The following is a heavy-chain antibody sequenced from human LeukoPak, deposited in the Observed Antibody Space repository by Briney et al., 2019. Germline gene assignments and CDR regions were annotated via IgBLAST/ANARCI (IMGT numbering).Heavy chain of an antibody. CDR1: GGSFSNYY. CDR2: INDSGRT. J-gene: IGHJ6*03. CDR3: ARRWNYGRNYYIDV. V-gene: IGHV4-34*01. Sequence: SETLSLTCAVYGGSFSNYYWSWIRQPPGKGLEWIGEINDSGRTNYNPSLMSRVTVSVDTSKNQFSLRLTSMTATDTAVYYCARRWNYGRNYYIDVWGNGATVSVSS. D-gene: IGHD1-7*01.